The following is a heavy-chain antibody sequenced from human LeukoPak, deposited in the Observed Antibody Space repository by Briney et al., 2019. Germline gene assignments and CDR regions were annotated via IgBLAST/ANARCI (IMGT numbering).Heavy chain of an antibody. CDR2: IYSGGST. V-gene: IGHV3-53*01. CDR3: VREGSDTAHYNWFDP. CDR1: GFTVSSNY. D-gene: IGHD5-18*01. Sequence: GGSLRLSCAASGFTVSSNYMSWVRQASGKGLEWVSVIYSGGSTYYADSVKGRFTISRDNSKNTLYLQMNSLRAEDTAVYYCVREGSDTAHYNWFDPWGQGTLVTVSS. J-gene: IGHJ5*02.